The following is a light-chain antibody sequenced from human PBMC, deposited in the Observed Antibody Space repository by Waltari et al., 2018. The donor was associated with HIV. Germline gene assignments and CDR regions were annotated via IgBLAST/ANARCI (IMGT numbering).Light chain of an antibody. CDR3: AAWNDKLSAYV. V-gene: IGLV3-25*02. CDR1: QLASQP. J-gene: IGLJ1*01. Sequence: SYELTQPPSVSVSPGLTARIACYGDQLASQPVHWYQKKAGQAPVLVVNNDNERPLGIPDRFSGSKSGTSASLAISGLRSEDEADYYCAAWNDKLSAYVFGTGTKVTV. CDR2: NDN.